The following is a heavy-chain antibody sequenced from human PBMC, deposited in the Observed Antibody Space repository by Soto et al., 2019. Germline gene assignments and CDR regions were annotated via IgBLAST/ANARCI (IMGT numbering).Heavy chain of an antibody. J-gene: IGHJ5*02. CDR2: IIPIFGIA. D-gene: IGHD3-10*01. CDR1: GGTVSTYS. Sequence: QVQLVQSGAEVKKPGSSVNVSCKASGGTVSTYSISWVRQAPGQGLEWMGRIIPIFGIANYAQKFQDRVTITPDKSTSTAYMELSSLRSEDTAVYYCARAPSGNWFDPWGQGTPVTVSS. CDR3: ARAPSGNWFDP. V-gene: IGHV1-69*02.